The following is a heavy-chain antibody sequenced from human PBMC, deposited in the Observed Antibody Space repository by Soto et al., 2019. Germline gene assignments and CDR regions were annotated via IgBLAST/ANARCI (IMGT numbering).Heavy chain of an antibody. CDR3: AKDNDLDRDGPFDY. CDR1: GFSFDDYG. Sequence: EVQLVESGGGSVQPGRSLRLSCAASGFSFDDYGMHWVRQGPVKGLEWVSGISWNSGDIYYADSVKGRFTISRDNAKRSLYLQMNSLSPEDTALYYCAKDNDLDRDGPFDYWGQGILVTVSS. J-gene: IGHJ4*02. V-gene: IGHV3-9*01. CDR2: ISWNSGDI. D-gene: IGHD2-2*03.